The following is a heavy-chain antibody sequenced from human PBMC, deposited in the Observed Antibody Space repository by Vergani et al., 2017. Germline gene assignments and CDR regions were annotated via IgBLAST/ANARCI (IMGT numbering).Heavy chain of an antibody. Sequence: QVQLQESGPGLVKPSQTLSLTCTVSGGSISSYYWSWIRQPPGKGLEWIGYIYYSGSTNHNPSLKSRVTISVDTSKNQFSLKLSSVTAADTAVYYCARKGSARWFDPWGQGTLVTVSS. CDR1: GGSISSYY. D-gene: IGHD6-6*01. J-gene: IGHJ5*02. V-gene: IGHV4-59*01. CDR3: ARKGSARWFDP. CDR2: IYYSGST.